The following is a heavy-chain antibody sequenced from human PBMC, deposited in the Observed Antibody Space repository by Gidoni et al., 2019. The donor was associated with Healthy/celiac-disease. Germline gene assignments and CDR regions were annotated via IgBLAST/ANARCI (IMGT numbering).Heavy chain of an antibody. D-gene: IGHD6-6*01. V-gene: IGHV3-30*04. CDR2: ISYDGSNK. CDR1: GFTFSSYA. CDR3: AGIYGEYSSSAGWFDP. Sequence: QVQLVESGGGVVQPGRSLRLSCAASGFTFSSYAMHWVRQAPGTGLEWVAVISYDGSNKYYADSVKGRFTISRDNSKNTLYLQMNSLRAEDTAVYYCAGIYGEYSSSAGWFDPWGQGTLVTVSS. J-gene: IGHJ5*02.